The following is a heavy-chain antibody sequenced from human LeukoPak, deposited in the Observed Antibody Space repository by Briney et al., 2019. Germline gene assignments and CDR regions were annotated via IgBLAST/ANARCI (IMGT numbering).Heavy chain of an antibody. CDR2: INPNSGGT. J-gene: IGHJ5*02. CDR3: AREEGYCSSTSCYNEGYNWFDP. D-gene: IGHD2-2*02. Sequence: ASAKVSCKASGYTFTGYYMHWVRQAPGQGLEWMGRINPNSGGTNYAQKFQGRVTMTRDTSISTAYMELSRLRSDDTAVYYCAREEGYCSSTSCYNEGYNWFDPWGQGTLVTVSS. CDR1: GYTFTGYY. V-gene: IGHV1-2*06.